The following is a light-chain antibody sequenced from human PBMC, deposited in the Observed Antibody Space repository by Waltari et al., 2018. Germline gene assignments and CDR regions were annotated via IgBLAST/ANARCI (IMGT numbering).Light chain of an antibody. V-gene: IGLV2-14*01. CDR2: EVS. CDR1: SGDIGGYNY. Sequence: QSAXTQPASVSGSPGQSITIPCTGTSGDIGGYNYVSWYQQYPGKAPKLIIFEVSYRPSGVSHRFSASKSGNTASLTISGLQAEDEAHYYCSSYTMTSATAFGTGTKVTVL. CDR3: SSYTMTSATA. J-gene: IGLJ1*01.